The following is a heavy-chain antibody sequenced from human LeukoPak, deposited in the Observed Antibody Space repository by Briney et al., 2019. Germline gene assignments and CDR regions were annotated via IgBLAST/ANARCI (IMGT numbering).Heavy chain of an antibody. V-gene: IGHV3-21*04. J-gene: IGHJ3*02. CDR3: AISASGSYYSDAFDI. CDR1: GFTFSGSA. D-gene: IGHD1-26*01. Sequence: GGSLRLSCAASGFTFSGSAMHWVRQAPGKGLEWVSYADSVKGRFTISRDNSKNSLYQQMNSLRAEDTAVYYCAISASGSYYSDAFDIWGQGTMVTVSS.